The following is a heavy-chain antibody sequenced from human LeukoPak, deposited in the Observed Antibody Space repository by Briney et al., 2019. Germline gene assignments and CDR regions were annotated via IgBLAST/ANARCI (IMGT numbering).Heavy chain of an antibody. J-gene: IGHJ6*03. CDR2: ISAYNGNT. CDR1: GYTFTSYG. D-gene: IGHD6-13*01. Sequence: ASVKVSCKASGYTFTSYGISWVRQAPGQGLEWMGWISAYNGNTNYAQKLQGRVTMTTDTSTSTAYMELRSLRSDDTAVHYCAREGSSSFYYYYYYMDVWGKGTTVTVSS. V-gene: IGHV1-18*01. CDR3: AREGSSSFYYYYYYMDV.